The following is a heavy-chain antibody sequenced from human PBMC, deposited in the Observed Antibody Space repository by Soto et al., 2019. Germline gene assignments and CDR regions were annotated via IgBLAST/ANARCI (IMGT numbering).Heavy chain of an antibody. CDR1: GGTFSSYT. V-gene: IGHV1-69*02. Sequence: SVKVSCKASGGTFSSYTISWVRQAPGQGLEWMGRIIPILGIANYAQKFQGRVTITADKSTSTAYMELSSLRSEDTAVYYCARLEKAAAGYFDYWGQGTLVTVSS. J-gene: IGHJ4*02. D-gene: IGHD6-13*01. CDR2: IIPILGIA. CDR3: ARLEKAAAGYFDY.